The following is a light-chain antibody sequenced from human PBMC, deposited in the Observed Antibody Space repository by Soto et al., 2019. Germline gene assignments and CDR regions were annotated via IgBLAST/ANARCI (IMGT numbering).Light chain of an antibody. CDR1: NSAIGDSDH. CDR3: SSYLSGPIYV. J-gene: IGLJ1*01. Sequence: QSALTQPASVSGSPGQSITISCTGTNSAIGDSDHVSWYQQLPGKAPKLIIDDVNNRPSGISNRFSASTSGNTASLTISGLQAEDEADFYCSSYLSGPIYVFGTGTKLTVL. CDR2: DVN. V-gene: IGLV2-14*03.